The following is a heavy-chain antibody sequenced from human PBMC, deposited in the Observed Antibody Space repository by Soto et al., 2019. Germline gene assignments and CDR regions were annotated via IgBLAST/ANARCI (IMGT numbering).Heavy chain of an antibody. Sequence: PGGSLRLSCAASGVSFSDYSMTWVCQAPGKGLEWVAFIDLSGTNTDYRESVKGSFTLSKDKSMKTVYLQMNSLRVEDAAVYYCTKDRVPDGIYSFDYWGQGALVTVSS. CDR2: IDLSGTNT. CDR1: GVSFSDYS. CDR3: TKDRVPDGIYSFDY. D-gene: IGHD2-15*01. V-gene: IGHV3-23*05. J-gene: IGHJ4*02.